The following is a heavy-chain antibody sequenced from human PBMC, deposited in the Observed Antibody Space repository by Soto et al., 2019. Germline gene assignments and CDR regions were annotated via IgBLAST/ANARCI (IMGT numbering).Heavy chain of an antibody. Sequence: PGGSLRLSCAASGFTFSSYSMNWVRQAPGKGLEWVSYISSSSSTIYYADSVKGRFTISRDNAKNSLYLQMNSLRDEDTAVYYCAGEMMAQETYEYYFDYWGQGTLVTVS. CDR1: GFTFSSYS. D-gene: IGHD3-22*01. V-gene: IGHV3-48*02. CDR3: AGEMMAQETYEYYFDY. CDR2: ISSSSSTI. J-gene: IGHJ4*02.